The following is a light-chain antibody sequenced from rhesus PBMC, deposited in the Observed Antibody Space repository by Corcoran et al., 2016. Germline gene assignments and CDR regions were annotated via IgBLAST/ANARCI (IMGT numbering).Light chain of an antibody. CDR1: QGISSY. CDR2: YAN. Sequence: DIQMSQSPSSLSASVGDRVTITCRASQGISSYLNWYQQKAGKAPKLLIYYANSLASGVPSRFSGSGSGTEFTITISSLQPEDFATDYCQQGNSNPWTFGQGTKVEIK. J-gene: IGKJ1*01. V-gene: IGKV1-32*02. CDR3: QQGNSNPWT.